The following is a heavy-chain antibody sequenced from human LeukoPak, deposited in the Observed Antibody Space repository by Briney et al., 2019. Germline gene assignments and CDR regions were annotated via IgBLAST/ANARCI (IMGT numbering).Heavy chain of an antibody. V-gene: IGHV4-34*01. D-gene: IGHD3-10*01. Sequence: SETLSLTCAVYGGSFSGYYWSWIRQPPGKGLEWIGEINHSGSTNYNPSLKSRVTISVDTSKNQFSLKLSSVTAADTAVYYCARRKSLLWFGELGGPYNWFDPWGQGTLVTVSS. CDR2: INHSGST. CDR3: ARRKSLLWFGELGGPYNWFDP. J-gene: IGHJ5*02. CDR1: GGSFSGYY.